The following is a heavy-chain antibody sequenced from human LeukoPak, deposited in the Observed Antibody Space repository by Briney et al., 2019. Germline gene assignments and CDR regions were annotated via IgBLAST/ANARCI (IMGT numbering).Heavy chain of an antibody. D-gene: IGHD3-10*01. CDR2: MNPNSGNT. J-gene: IGHJ6*03. CDR3: ARDYYVSGSYYYYYYMDV. CDR1: GYTFTSYG. V-gene: IGHV1-8*02. Sequence: GASVKVSCKASGYTFTSYGISWVRQAPGQGLEWMGWMNPNSGNTGYAQRFQGRVTMTRNTSISTAYMELSSLRSEDTAVYYCARDYYVSGSYYYYYYMDVWGKGTTVTISS.